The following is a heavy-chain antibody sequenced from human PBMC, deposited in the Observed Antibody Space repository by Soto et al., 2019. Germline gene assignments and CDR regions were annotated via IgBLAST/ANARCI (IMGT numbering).Heavy chain of an antibody. CDR1: GFTFSSYA. D-gene: IGHD3-9*01. V-gene: IGHV3-23*01. J-gene: IGHJ4*02. CDR2: ISGSGGST. CDR3: AKFRNDILTGYYEGRVAPLAY. Sequence: GGSLRLSCAASGFTFSSYAMSWVRQAPGKGLEWVSAISGSGGSTYYADSVKGRFTISRDNSKNTLYLQMNSLRAEDTAVYYCAKFRNDILTGYYEGRVAPLAYSGRGTLDTVSA.